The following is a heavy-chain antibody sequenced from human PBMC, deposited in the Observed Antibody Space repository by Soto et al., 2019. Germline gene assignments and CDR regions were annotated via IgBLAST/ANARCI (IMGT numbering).Heavy chain of an antibody. Sequence: QVQLVESGGGVVQPGRSLRLSCEASGFTFSSYAMHWVRQAPGKGLEWVAVISYDGSNKYYADSVKGRFTISRDNSKNTLYLQMNSLRAEDTAVYYCAREYGNDNWFDPWGQGTLVTVSS. V-gene: IGHV3-30-3*01. D-gene: IGHD1-1*01. CDR2: ISYDGSNK. CDR3: AREYGNDNWFDP. CDR1: GFTFSSYA. J-gene: IGHJ5*02.